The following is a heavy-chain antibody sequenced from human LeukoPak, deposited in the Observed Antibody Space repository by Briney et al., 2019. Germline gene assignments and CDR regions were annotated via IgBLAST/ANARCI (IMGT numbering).Heavy chain of an antibody. CDR2: IIPIFGTA. J-gene: IGHJ1*01. V-gene: IGHV1-69*05. Sequence: RASVKVSCKASGGTFSSYTISWVRQAPGQGLEWMGRIIPIFGTANYAQKFQGRVTITTDESTSTAYMELSSLRSEDTAVYYCARGDSSGPEYFQHWGQGTLVTVSS. CDR1: GGTFSSYT. D-gene: IGHD3-22*01. CDR3: ARGDSSGPEYFQH.